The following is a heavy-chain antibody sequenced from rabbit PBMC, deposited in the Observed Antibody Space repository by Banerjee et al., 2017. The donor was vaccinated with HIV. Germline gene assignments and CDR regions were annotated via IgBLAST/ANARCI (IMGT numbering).Heavy chain of an antibody. CDR3: ARDAGYGSYGDAEYYFSL. J-gene: IGHJ4*01. D-gene: IGHD6-1*01. CDR1: GFSFSSKYV. CDR2: INTSSGNT. V-gene: IGHV1S45*01. Sequence: QEQLEESGGDLVKPEGSLTLTCTASGFSFSSKYVMCWVRQAPGKGLEWIACINTSSGNTVYATWAKGRFTISRTSSTTVTLQMTSLTAADTATYFCARDAGYGSYGDAEYYFSLWGQGTLVTVS.